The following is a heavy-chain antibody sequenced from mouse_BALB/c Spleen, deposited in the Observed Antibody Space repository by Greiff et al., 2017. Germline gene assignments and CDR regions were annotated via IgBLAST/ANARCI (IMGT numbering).Heavy chain of an antibody. CDR3: ARGGITTATAY. V-gene: IGHV5-6-5*01. D-gene: IGHD1-2*01. CDR2: ISSGGST. CDR1: GFTFSSYA. Sequence: EVQLVESGGGLVKPGGSLKLSCAASGFTFSSYAMSWVRQTPEKRLEWVASISSGGSTYYPDSVKGRFTISRDNARNILYLQMSSLRSEDTAMYYCARGGITTATAYWGQGTLVTVSA. J-gene: IGHJ3*01.